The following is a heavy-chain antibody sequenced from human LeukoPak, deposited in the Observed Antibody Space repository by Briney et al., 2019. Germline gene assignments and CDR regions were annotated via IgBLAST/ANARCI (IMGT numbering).Heavy chain of an antibody. J-gene: IGHJ4*02. CDR2: ISYDESDK. V-gene: IGHV3-30*04. D-gene: IGHD6-13*01. CDR1: GFTFSSYA. CDR3: ARRWSFDY. Sequence: GGSLRLSCAASGFTFSSYAMHWVRQAPGRGLEWVAVISYDESDKYYADSVKGRFTISRDNSKNTLYLQMNSLRVEDTAVYYCARRWSFDYWGQGTLVTVSS.